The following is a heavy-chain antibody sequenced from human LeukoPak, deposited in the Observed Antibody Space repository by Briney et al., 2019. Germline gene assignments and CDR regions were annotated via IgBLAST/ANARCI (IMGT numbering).Heavy chain of an antibody. CDR2: INHSGST. J-gene: IGHJ4*02. CDR3: ARGRGEYYDFWSGYYTGRYFDY. V-gene: IGHV4-34*01. Sequence: PSEILSLTCAVYGGSFSGYYWSWIRQPPGKGLEWIGEINHSGSTNYNPSLKSRVTISVDTSKNQFSLKLSSVTAADTAVYYCARGRGEYYDFWSGYYTGRYFDYWGQGTLVTVSS. CDR1: GGSFSGYY. D-gene: IGHD3-3*01.